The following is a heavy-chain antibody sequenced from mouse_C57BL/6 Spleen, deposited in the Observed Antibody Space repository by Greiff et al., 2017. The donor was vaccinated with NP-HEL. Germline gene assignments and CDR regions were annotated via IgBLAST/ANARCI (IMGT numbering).Heavy chain of an antibody. V-gene: IGHV1-4*01. CDR2: INPSSGYT. J-gene: IGHJ3*01. Sequence: QVQLQQSGAELARPGASVKMSCKASGYTFTSYTMHWVKQRPGQGLEWIGYINPSSGYTKYNQKFKDKATLTADKSSSTAYMQLSSLTSEDSAVYYCARDGEIYYGYDDAAWFAYWGQGTLVTVSA. D-gene: IGHD2-2*01. CDR1: GYTFTSYT. CDR3: ARDGEIYYGYDDAAWFAY.